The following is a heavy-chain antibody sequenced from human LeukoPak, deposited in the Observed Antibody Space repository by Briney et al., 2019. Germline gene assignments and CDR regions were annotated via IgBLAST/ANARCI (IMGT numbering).Heavy chain of an antibody. J-gene: IGHJ6*03. Sequence: ASVKLSCKASGSTFTSYDINWVRQATGQGLEWMGWMNPNSGNTGYAQKFQGRVTMTRNTSISTAYMELSSLRSEDTAVYYCARVGGYCSGGSCHNYYYYYMDVWGKGTTVTVSS. CDR2: MNPNSGNT. CDR1: GSTFTSYD. V-gene: IGHV1-8*01. CDR3: ARVGGYCSGGSCHNYYYYYMDV. D-gene: IGHD2-15*01.